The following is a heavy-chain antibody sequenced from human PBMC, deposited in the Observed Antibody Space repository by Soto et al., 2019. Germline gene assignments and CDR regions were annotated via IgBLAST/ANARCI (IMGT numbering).Heavy chain of an antibody. Sequence: ASVKVSCKASGYTFTSYAMHWVRQAPGQRLEWMGWINAGNGNTKYSQKFQGRVTITRDTSASTAYMELSSPRSEDTAVYYCARPYYYDSSGYYLWFDPWGQGTLVTVSS. V-gene: IGHV1-3*01. D-gene: IGHD3-22*01. CDR1: GYTFTSYA. CDR3: ARPYYYDSSGYYLWFDP. J-gene: IGHJ5*02. CDR2: INAGNGNT.